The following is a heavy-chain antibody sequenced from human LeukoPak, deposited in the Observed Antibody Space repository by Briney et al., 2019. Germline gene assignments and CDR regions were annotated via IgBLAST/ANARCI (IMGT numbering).Heavy chain of an antibody. CDR3: TRDITGYIYGRGYFDY. CDR2: ITWSKGSI. J-gene: IGHJ4*02. CDR1: GHTSDDYA. Sequence: PGGSLTLSCGASGHTSDDYAVHWVRHAPGKGLEWVSGITWSKGSIGYAGSVRGRFTISKDNAKNSLYLQMNSLRAEDTALYYCTRDITGYIYGRGYFDYWGQGTLVTVSS. D-gene: IGHD5-18*01. V-gene: IGHV3-9*02.